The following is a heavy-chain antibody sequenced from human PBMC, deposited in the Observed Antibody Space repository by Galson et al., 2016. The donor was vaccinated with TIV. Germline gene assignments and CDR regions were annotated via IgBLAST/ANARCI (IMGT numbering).Heavy chain of an antibody. J-gene: IGHJ6*03. V-gene: IGHV1-69*13. CDR1: GGAFNIYA. Sequence: SVKVSCKASGGAFNIYAISWVRQAPGQGLEWMGGILPIFGAATYAQKFQGRVTITADESTNTAYMEQSSLKSDDTAMYYCARPSSSCRGCSYYYMDVWGKGTTVTVSS. D-gene: IGHD2-2*01. CDR2: ILPIFGAA. CDR3: ARPSSSCRGCSYYYMDV.